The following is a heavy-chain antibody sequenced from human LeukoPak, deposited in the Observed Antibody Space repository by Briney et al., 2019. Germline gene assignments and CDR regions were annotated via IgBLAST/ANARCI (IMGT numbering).Heavy chain of an antibody. J-gene: IGHJ4*02. CDR3: FATTVTTAYDY. D-gene: IGHD4-17*01. CDR1: GYTFTSYY. CDR2: INPSGGST. Sequence: GASVKVSCKASGYTFTSYYMHWVRQAPGQGLEWMGMINPSGGSTSYAQKFQGRVTMTRDTSTSTVYMELSSLRSEDTAVYYCFATTVTTAYDYWGQGTLVTVSS. V-gene: IGHV1-46*01.